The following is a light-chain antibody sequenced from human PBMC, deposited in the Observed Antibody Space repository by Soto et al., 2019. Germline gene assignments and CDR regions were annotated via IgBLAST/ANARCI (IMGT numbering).Light chain of an antibody. CDR3: CSYAGSSTYV. CDR2: EVS. Sequence: QSALTQPASVSGSPGQSITISCTGTSSDVGGYNSVSWYQQHPGKAPKLMIYEVSNRPSGASYRFSGSKSGNTASLTISGLQAEDEADYYCCSYAGSSTYVFGTGTKVTVL. J-gene: IGLJ1*01. CDR1: SSDVGGYNS. V-gene: IGLV2-14*01.